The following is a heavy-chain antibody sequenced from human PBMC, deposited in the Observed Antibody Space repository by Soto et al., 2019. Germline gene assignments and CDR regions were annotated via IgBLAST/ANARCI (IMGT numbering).Heavy chain of an antibody. CDR2: IIPIFGTA. CDR1: GGTFSSYA. D-gene: IGHD5-12*01. Sequence: QVQLVQSGAEVKKPGSSVKVSCKASGGTFSSYAISWVRQAPGQGLEWMGGIIPIFGTANYAQKFQGIVTITADESTSTAYMELSSLRSEDTAVYYCARGDSRWLQFPYYFDYWGQGTLVTVSS. J-gene: IGHJ4*02. CDR3: ARGDSRWLQFPYYFDY. V-gene: IGHV1-69*12.